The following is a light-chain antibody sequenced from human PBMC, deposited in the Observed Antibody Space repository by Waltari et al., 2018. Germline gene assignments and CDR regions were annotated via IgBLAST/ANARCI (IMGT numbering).Light chain of an antibody. J-gene: IGKJ3*01. CDR3: QQRSDWPPFT. CDR2: DAF. CDR1: QNIQTF. Sequence: IVLTQSPVTLSLSPGERATLSCRASQNIQTFLAWYQHRPGQPTRLLIYDAFYRATGIPSRFSGSGSGTDVTRSISSLEPEDFAVYFCQQRSDWPPFTFGPGTRVDI. V-gene: IGKV3-11*01.